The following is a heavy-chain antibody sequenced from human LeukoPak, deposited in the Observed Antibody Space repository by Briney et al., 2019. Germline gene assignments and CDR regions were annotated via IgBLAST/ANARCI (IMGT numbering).Heavy chain of an antibody. J-gene: IGHJ4*02. Sequence: ASVKVSCKASGYTFTSYCMHWVRQAPGQGLEWMGIINPSGGSTSYAQKFQGRVTMNRDTSTSPVYMELRSLRSEDTAVYYCAREPLGIAAAGRPYYFDSWGQGTLVTVSS. CDR1: GYTFTSYC. CDR3: AREPLGIAAAGRPYYFDS. CDR2: INPSGGST. V-gene: IGHV1-46*01. D-gene: IGHD6-13*01.